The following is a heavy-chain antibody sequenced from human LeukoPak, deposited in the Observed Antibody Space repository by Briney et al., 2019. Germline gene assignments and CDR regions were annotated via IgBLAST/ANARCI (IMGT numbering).Heavy chain of an antibody. J-gene: IGHJ3*02. CDR1: GYTFTSYG. CDR3: ARRVAVARRDAFDI. D-gene: IGHD6-19*01. V-gene: IGHV1-18*01. CDR2: ISSYNGNT. Sequence: ASVTVSCKASGYTFTSYGISWVRQAPGQGLEWMGWISSYNGNTNYAQTLQGRVTISTDTSTGTAYMELRSLRSDDTAVYYCARRVAVARRDAFDIWGQGTMVTVSS.